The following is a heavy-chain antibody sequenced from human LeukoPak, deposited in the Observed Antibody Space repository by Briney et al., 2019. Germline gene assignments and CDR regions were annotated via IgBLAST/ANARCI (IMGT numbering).Heavy chain of an antibody. CDR3: ARWAY. CDR1: GFTFSNAW. V-gene: IGHV3-7*05. CDR2: INRDGSEK. J-gene: IGHJ4*02. Sequence: GGSLRLSCATSGFTFSNAWMYWVRQAPGKGLECVATINRDGSEKEYLDSVNGRFTISRDNAKNSVYLQMNSLRAEDTAVYYCARWAYWGPGTLVSVSS.